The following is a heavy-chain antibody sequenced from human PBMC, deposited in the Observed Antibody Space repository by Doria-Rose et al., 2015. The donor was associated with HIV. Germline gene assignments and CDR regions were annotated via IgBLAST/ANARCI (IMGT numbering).Heavy chain of an antibody. CDR1: GVSLSSPGMG. D-gene: IGHD6-13*01. V-gene: IGHV2-26*01. J-gene: IGHJ4*02. CDR3: ARIKSSRWYHKYYFDF. CDR2: MFSDDER. Sequence: ESGPVLVKPTETLTLTCTVSGVSLSSPGMGVSWIRQPPGKALEWLANMFSDDERSYKTSLKSRLTISRGTSKSQVVLTMTDTDPVDTATYYCARIKSSRWYHKYYFDFWGQGTLVIVSA.